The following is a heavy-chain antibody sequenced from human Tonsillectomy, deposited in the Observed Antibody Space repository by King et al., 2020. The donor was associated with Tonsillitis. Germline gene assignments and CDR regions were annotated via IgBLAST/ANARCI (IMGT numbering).Heavy chain of an antibody. J-gene: IGHJ6*02. CDR3: AKDSPYTQRIGGLPYYRGMDA. V-gene: IGHV3-21*01. D-gene: IGHD3-22*01. Sequence: QLQESGGGLVKPGGSLRLSCAASGFTFSGYTMNWVRQAPGKGLEWISSSGNRGDYIYYADSVKGRFTISRDNAKNSLGLQMDSLRAEDTAVYYCAKDSPYTQRIGGLPYYRGMDAWGQGTTVIVAS. CDR1: GFTFSGYT. CDR2: SGNRGDYI.